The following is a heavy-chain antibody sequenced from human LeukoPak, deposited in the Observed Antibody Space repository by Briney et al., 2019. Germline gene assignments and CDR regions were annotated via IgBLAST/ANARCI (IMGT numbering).Heavy chain of an antibody. CDR3: AREWSPQYYYDSSGFRFDP. J-gene: IGHJ5*02. CDR2: ISSSSSYI. D-gene: IGHD3-22*01. V-gene: IGHV3-21*01. Sequence: GGSLRLSCAASGFTFSSYSMNWVRQAPGKGLEWVSSISSSSSYIYYADSVKGRFTISRDNAKNSLYLQMNSLRAEDTAVYYCAREWSPQYYYDSSGFRFDPRGQGTLVTVSS. CDR1: GFTFSSYS.